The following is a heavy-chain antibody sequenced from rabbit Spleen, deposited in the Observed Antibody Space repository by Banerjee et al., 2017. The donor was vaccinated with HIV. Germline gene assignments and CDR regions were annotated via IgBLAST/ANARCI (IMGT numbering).Heavy chain of an antibody. CDR2: VFGGSNDNG. CDR3: ARDTGTSFSSYGMDL. CDR1: GFSFSASFW. Sequence: QSLEESGGDLVKPGASLTLTCTASGFSFSASFWICWVRQAPGKGLEWIACVFGGSNDNGAYASWAKGRVTISKTSSTTVDLTMTSLTAADTATYFCARDTGTSFSSYGMDLWAQAPSSPS. D-gene: IGHD7-1*01. V-gene: IGHV1S40*01. J-gene: IGHJ6*01.